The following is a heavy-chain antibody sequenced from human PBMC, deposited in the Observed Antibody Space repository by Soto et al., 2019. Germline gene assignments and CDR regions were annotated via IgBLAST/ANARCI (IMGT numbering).Heavy chain of an antibody. CDR2: VSSGSSTI. Sequence: SLRLSCAASGFTFSSYSMNWVRQAPGKGLEWVSYVSSGSSTIYYADSVKGRFTISRDNAKNSLYLQMDSLRAEDTALYYCAREKGYCTSTSCYARAYFDYWGHGTLVTVSS. CDR1: GFTFSSYS. D-gene: IGHD2-2*01. CDR3: AREKGYCTSTSCYARAYFDY. V-gene: IGHV3-48*01. J-gene: IGHJ4*01.